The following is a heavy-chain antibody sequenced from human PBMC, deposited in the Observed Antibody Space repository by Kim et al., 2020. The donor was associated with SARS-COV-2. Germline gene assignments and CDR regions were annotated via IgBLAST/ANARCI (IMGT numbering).Heavy chain of an antibody. J-gene: IGHJ5*02. CDR2: XSNSGSTK. V-gene: IGHV3-11*01. CDR3: ARAGTYLPAGDP. Sequence: GGSLRLSCAASGFTFSDDYMSWIRQAPGEGLEWVSYXSNSGSTKYYADSVKGRFTISRXNAKKSLYLQMNSLRDEDTAVYYCARAGTYLPAGDPWGQGTLVTVSS. D-gene: IGHD3-10*01. CDR1: GFTFSDDY.